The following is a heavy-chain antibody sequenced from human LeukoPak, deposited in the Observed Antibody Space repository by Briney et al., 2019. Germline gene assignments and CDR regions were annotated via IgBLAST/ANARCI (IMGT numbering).Heavy chain of an antibody. V-gene: IGHV4-4*07. Sequence: PSETLPLTCTVSGGSISSYYWSWIRQPAGKGLEWIGRIYTSGGTTYNPPRKSRVTISVATSKNHFSLKLSYVNAADTAVYYWARAHYDILAGYYTWWGNWFDPWGQGTLVTVSS. D-gene: IGHD3-9*01. CDR1: GGSISSYY. CDR3: ARAHYDILAGYYTWWGNWFDP. CDR2: IYTSGGT. J-gene: IGHJ5*02.